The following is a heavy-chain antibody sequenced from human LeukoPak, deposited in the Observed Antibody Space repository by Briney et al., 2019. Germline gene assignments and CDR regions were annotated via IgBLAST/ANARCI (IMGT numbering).Heavy chain of an antibody. CDR2: IYYSGST. CDR1: GGSISSSSYY. CDR3: ASTYSSGWYGSSVTPYFDY. V-gene: IGHV4-39*07. D-gene: IGHD6-19*01. Sequence: SETLSLTCTVSGGSISSSSYYWAWIRQPPGKGLEWIGTIYYSGSTNYNPSLKSRVTISVDTSKNQFSLKLSSVTAADTAVYYCASTYSSGWYGSSVTPYFDYWGQGTLVTVSS. J-gene: IGHJ4*02.